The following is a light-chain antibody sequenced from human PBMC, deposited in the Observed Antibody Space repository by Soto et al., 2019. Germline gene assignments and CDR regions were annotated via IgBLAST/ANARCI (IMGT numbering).Light chain of an antibody. CDR2: EVT. CDR1: SNDIGGYNY. CDR3: QSYDSSLTNAV. J-gene: IGLJ2*01. V-gene: IGLV2-14*01. Sequence: QSALTQPASVSGSPGQSITISCSGTSNDIGGYNYVSWYQHHPGKAPKLMIFEVTNRPSGVSNRFSGSKSGNTASLTISGLQTEDEADYHCQSYDSSLTNAVFGGGTKLTVL.